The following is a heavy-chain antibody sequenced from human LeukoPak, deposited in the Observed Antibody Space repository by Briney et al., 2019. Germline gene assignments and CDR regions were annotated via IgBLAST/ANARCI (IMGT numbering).Heavy chain of an antibody. CDR3: ARGGSGWYGNYYYYGMDV. D-gene: IGHD6-19*01. J-gene: IGHJ6*02. Sequence: SETLPLTCAVYGGSFSGYYWSWIRQPPGKGLEWIGEINHSGSTNYNPSLKSRVTISVDTSKNQFSLKLSSVTAADTAVYYCARGGSGWYGNYYYYGMDVWGQGTTVTVSS. V-gene: IGHV4-34*01. CDR2: INHSGST. CDR1: GGSFSGYY.